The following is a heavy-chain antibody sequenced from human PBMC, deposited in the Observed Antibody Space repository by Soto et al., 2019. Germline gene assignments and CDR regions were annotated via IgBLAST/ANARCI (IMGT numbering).Heavy chain of an antibody. D-gene: IGHD5-18*01. Sequence: GWSLRLSCASSGFTFSSYAMSWVRQAPGKGLEWVSGISAAYSTYYADSVKGRFTISRDNSKSTLYLQMNSLRAEDTALYYCAKHRGYNYGIDYWGRGTLVTVSS. J-gene: IGHJ4*02. CDR3: AKHRGYNYGIDY. V-gene: IGHV3-23*01. CDR2: ISAAYST. CDR1: GFTFSSYA.